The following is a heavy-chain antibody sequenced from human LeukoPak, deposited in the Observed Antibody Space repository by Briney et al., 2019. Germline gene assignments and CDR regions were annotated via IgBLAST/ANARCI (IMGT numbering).Heavy chain of an antibody. CDR2: ISGYNGNT. CDR1: GYTFTSYG. V-gene: IGHV1-18*01. J-gene: IGHJ3*02. CDR3: ARGFYGDYGGAAFDI. Sequence: AASVKVSCKASGYTFTSYGISWVRQAPGQGLEWMGWISGYNGNTNYAQKLQGRVTMTTDTSTSTAYMELRSLRSDDTAVYYCARGFYGDYGGAAFDIWGQGTMVTVSS. D-gene: IGHD4-17*01.